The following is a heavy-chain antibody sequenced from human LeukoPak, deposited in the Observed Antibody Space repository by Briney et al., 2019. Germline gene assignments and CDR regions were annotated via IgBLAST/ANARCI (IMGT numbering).Heavy chain of an antibody. J-gene: IGHJ4*02. CDR2: IYTSGNT. CDR3: ARGTMVRGVVYFDY. Sequence: KPSETLSLTWTVSGGSISSYYWSWIRQPAGKGLEWVGRIYTSGNTNYNPSLKSRVTMSVDTSKNQFSLKLSSVTAADTAVYYCARGTMVRGVVYFDYWGQGTLVTVSS. D-gene: IGHD3-10*01. CDR1: GGSISSYY. V-gene: IGHV4-4*07.